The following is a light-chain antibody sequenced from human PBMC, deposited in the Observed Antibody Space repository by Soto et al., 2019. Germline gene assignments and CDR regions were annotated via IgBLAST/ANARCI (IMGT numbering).Light chain of an antibody. CDR3: QQYNNWPRT. CDR2: GAS. CDR1: QSVSSD. J-gene: IGKJ1*01. V-gene: IGKV3-15*01. Sequence: EIVITQSPATLSMSPGERATLSCRASQSVSSDLAWYPQKPGQAPRTLIYGASTRDTGIPARFSGSGSGTECTLTINSLQSADFAVDYCQQYNNWPRTFGQGTKVDIK.